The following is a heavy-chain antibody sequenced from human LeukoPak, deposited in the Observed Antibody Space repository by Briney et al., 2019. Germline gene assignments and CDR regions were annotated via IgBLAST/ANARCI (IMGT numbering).Heavy chain of an antibody. CDR2: IRYDGSNK. J-gene: IGHJ4*02. D-gene: IGHD2-2*01. CDR1: GFTFSSYG. V-gene: IGHV3-30*02. Sequence: GGSLRLSCAASGFTFSSYGMHWVRQAPGKGLEWVAFIRYDGSNKYYADSVKGRFTISRDNSKNTLYLQMNSLRAEDTAVYYCAKELEYQLLVFDYWGQGTLVTVSS. CDR3: AKELEYQLLVFDY.